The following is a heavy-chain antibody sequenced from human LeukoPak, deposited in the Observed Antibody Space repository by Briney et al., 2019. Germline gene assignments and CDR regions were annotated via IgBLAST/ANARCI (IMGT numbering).Heavy chain of an antibody. Sequence: RASETLSLTCAVYGGSFSGYYWSWIRQPPGKGLEWIGEINHSGSTNYNPSLKSRVTISADTSKEQFSLKLRSVTAADTAVYYCARDPTHYDPPLWGQGTLVTVSS. CDR2: INHSGST. CDR1: GGSFSGYY. CDR3: ARDPTHYDPPL. J-gene: IGHJ4*02. D-gene: IGHD4-17*01. V-gene: IGHV4-34*01.